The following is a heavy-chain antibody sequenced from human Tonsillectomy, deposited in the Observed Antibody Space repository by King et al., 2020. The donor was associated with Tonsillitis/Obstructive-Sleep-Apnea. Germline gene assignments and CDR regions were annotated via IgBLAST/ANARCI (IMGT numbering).Heavy chain of an antibody. CDR1: GGSISSSNCY. V-gene: IGHV4-39*01. CDR2: IYYSGST. CDR3: ARREDGDYAFDY. D-gene: IGHD4-17*01. Sequence: QLQESGPGLVKPSETLSLTCTVSGGSISSSNCYWGWIRQPPGKGLEWIGNIYYSGSTYYNPSLKSRLTISGDTSKNQFSLKLSSVTAADTAVYYCARREDGDYAFDYWGQGTLVTVSS. J-gene: IGHJ4*02.